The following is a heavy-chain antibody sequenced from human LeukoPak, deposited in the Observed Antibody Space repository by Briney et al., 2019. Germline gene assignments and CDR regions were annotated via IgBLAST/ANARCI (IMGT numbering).Heavy chain of an antibody. CDR2: INPNSGGT. D-gene: IGHD3-22*01. CDR3: ARDSPYYYDSSGYSG. J-gene: IGHJ4*02. CDR1: GYTFTVYY. V-gene: IGHV1-2*06. Sequence: GASVKVSCKASGYTFTVYYMHWVRLAPGQGLEWMGRINPNSGGTNYAQKFQGRVTMTRDTSISTAYMELSRLRSDDTAVYYCARDSPYYYDSSGYSGWGQGTLVTVSS.